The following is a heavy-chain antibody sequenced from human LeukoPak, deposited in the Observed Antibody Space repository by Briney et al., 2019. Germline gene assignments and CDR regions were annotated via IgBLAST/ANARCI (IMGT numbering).Heavy chain of an antibody. J-gene: IGHJ1*01. CDR2: IYTSGST. CDR3: ARAQGYSSGWDFQH. V-gene: IGHV4-4*07. Sequence: SETLSLTCTVSGGSISSYYWSWIRQPPGKGLEWIGRIYTSGSTNYNPSLKSRVTISVDASKNQFSLKMSSMTAADTAVYYCARAQGYSSGWDFQHWGQGTLVTVSS. CDR1: GGSISSYY. D-gene: IGHD6-19*01.